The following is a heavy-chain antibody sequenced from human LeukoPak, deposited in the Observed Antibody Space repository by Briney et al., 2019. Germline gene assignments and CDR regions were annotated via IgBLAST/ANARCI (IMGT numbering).Heavy chain of an antibody. V-gene: IGHV1-8*03. J-gene: IGHJ4*02. Sequence: GASVKVSCKASGYTFTTYDINWVRQATGQGLEWMGWMNPNSGYTGYAQKFQGRVTITRDTSISTAYMELNSLSSEDTAVYYCARVAGSIDYWGQGTLVTVSS. CDR3: ARVAGSIDY. CDR1: GYTFTTYD. CDR2: MNPNSGYT. D-gene: IGHD6-19*01.